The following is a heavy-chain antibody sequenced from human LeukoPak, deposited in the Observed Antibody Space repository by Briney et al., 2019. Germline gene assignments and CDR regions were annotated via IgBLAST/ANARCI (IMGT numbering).Heavy chain of an antibody. CDR2: IYYSGST. V-gene: IGHV4-31*03. D-gene: IGHD2-2*01. CDR1: GGSISSGGYY. Sequence: SQTLSLTCSVSGGSISSGGYYWSWIRQHPGKGLEWIGYIYYSGSTYYNPSLKSRVTISVDTSKNQFSLKLSSVTAADTAVYYCARVMRGYCSSTSCPDGSIDPWGQGTLVTVSS. J-gene: IGHJ5*02. CDR3: ARVMRGYCSSTSCPDGSIDP.